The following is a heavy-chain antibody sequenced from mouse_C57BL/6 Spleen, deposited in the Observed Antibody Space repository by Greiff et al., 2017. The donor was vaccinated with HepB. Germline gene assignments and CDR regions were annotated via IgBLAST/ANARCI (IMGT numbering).Heavy chain of an antibody. V-gene: IGHV5-17*01. D-gene: IGHD1-1*01. CDR2: ISSGSSTI. CDR3: ARWDYGSSLYYAMDY. J-gene: IGHJ4*01. CDR1: GFTFSDYG. Sequence: EVNLVESGGGLVKPGGSLKLSCAASGFTFSDYGMHWVRQAPEKGLEWVAYISSGSSTIYYADTVKGRFTISRDNAKNTLFLQMTSLRSEDTAMYYCARWDYGSSLYYAMDYWGQGTSVTVSS.